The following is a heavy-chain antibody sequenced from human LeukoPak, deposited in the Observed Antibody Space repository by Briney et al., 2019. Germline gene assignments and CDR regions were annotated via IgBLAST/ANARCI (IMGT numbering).Heavy chain of an antibody. CDR1: GYTFTSYG. CDR2: ISAYNGNT. V-gene: IGHV1-18*04. CDR3: ARDPHQQQQSPYYFDY. Sequence: ASVKVSCKASGYTFTSYGINWVRQAPGQGLEWMGWISAYNGNTNYAQKLQGRVTMTTDTSTSTAYMELRSLRSDDTAVYYCARDPHQQQQSPYYFDYWGQGTLVTVSS. D-gene: IGHD6-13*01. J-gene: IGHJ4*02.